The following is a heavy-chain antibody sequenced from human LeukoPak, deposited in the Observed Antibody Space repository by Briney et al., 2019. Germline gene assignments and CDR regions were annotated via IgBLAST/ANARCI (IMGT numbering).Heavy chain of an antibody. Sequence: PSETLSLTCTVSGDSFSSHYWTWIRQPPGKGLEWIGYTSYIGSTNYNPSLKSRDTISIDTSKNQFSLKLSSVTAADTAVYYCARDLVTVTKGFDIWGQGTMVSVSS. CDR1: GDSFSSHY. J-gene: IGHJ3*02. CDR2: TSYIGST. D-gene: IGHD4-17*01. V-gene: IGHV4-59*11. CDR3: ARDLVTVTKGFDI.